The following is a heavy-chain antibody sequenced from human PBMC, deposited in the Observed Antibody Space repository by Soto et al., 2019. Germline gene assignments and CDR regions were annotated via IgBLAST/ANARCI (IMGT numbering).Heavy chain of an antibody. V-gene: IGHV3-21*01. CDR3: ARDPDDYDTFDI. D-gene: IGHD4-17*01. CDR2: ISSSSSYI. J-gene: IGHJ3*02. Sequence: GPLILSCAASGFTLSSYRMNWVLQAPWKGLEWFSSISSSSSYIYYADSVKGRFTISRDNAKNSLYLQMNSLRAEETAVYYCARDPDDYDTFDIWGQGSMVTVTS. CDR1: GFTLSSYR.